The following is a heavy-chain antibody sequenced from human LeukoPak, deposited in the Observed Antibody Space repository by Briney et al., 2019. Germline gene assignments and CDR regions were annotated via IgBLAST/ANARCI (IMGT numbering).Heavy chain of an antibody. D-gene: IGHD3-16*01. CDR2: INPNSGGT. J-gene: IGHJ4*02. V-gene: IGHV1-2*04. CDR3: ARLYVFLGIRHYYFDY. Sequence: GASVKVSCKASGYTFTSYYMHWVRQAPGQGLEWMGWINPNSGGTNYAQKFQGWVTMTRDTSISTAYMELSRLRSDDTAVYYCARLYVFLGIRHYYFDYWGQGTLVTVSS. CDR1: GYTFTSYY.